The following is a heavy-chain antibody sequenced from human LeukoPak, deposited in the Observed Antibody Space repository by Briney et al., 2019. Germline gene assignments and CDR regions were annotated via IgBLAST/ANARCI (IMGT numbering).Heavy chain of an antibody. J-gene: IGHJ4*02. CDR2: VSYSGST. D-gene: IGHD1-26*01. V-gene: IGHV4-59*01. CDR3: ARGRYSWNYGVVFDY. CDR1: GDSISDYY. Sequence: PSETLSLTCTVSGDSISDYYWSWIREPPGKGLEWIGHVSYSGSTNYNPSLRGRITMSVHTSKNQFALMLSAVTAADTAVYYCARGRYSWNYGVVFDYWGQGTLVSVSS.